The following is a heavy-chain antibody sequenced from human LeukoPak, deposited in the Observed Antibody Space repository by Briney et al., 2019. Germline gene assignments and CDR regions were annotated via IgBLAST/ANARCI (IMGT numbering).Heavy chain of an antibody. CDR3: AKDGLSGYYTAWFDS. D-gene: IGHD3-3*01. CDR2: INSDGSST. Sequence: PGGSLRLSCAASGFTFSSYWMHWVRQAPGKGLGWVSRINSDGSSTSYADSVKGRFTISRDNSKNTLYLQMNRLRAEDTAVYYCAKDGLSGYYTAWFDSWGRGTLVTVSS. V-gene: IGHV3-74*01. CDR1: GFTFSSYW. J-gene: IGHJ5*01.